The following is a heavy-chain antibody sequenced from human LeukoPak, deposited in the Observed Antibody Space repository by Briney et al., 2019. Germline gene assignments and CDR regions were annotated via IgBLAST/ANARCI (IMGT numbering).Heavy chain of an antibody. D-gene: IGHD6-6*01. V-gene: IGHV1-2*02. CDR1: GYTFTGYY. CDR2: INPNSGGT. Sequence: ASVKVSCKASGYTFTGYYMHWVRQAPGQGLEWMGWINPNSGGTNYAQKFQGRVTMTRDTSISTAYMELSRLRSDDTAVYYCARVIPAGSSRVPRNWFDPWGQGTRVTVSS. CDR3: ARVIPAGSSRVPRNWFDP. J-gene: IGHJ5*02.